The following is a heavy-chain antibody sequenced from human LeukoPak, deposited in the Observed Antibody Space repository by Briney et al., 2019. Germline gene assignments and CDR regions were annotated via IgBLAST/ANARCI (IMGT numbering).Heavy chain of an antibody. V-gene: IGHV4-34*01. CDR2: INHSGST. J-gene: IGHJ4*02. D-gene: IGHD3-10*01. Sequence: SETLSLTCAVYGGSFSGYYWSWIRQPPGKGLEWIGEINHSGSTNYNPSLRSRVTISVDTSKNQFSLKLSSVTAADTAVYYCAKVAKYYYGSETYYFFEHWGQGTPVTASS. CDR3: AKVAKYYYGSETYYFFEH. CDR1: GGSFSGYY.